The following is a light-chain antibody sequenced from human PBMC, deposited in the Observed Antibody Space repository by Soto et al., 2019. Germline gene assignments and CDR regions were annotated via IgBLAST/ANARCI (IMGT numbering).Light chain of an antibody. CDR2: DVS. CDR1: SSDVGGYNY. CDR3: SSFTTHPLSDV. Sequence: QSVLTQPASVSGSHGPSITISCTGNSSDVGGYNYVSWYQQHPAKVPKLMIYDVSNRLSGVSNRFSGYKSGNTASLTISELQADDEADYYCSSFTTHPLSDVFGTGTKLTVL. J-gene: IGLJ1*01. V-gene: IGLV2-14*01.